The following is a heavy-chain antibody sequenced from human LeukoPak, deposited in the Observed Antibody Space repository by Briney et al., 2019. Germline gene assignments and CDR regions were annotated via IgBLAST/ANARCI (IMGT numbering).Heavy chain of an antibody. V-gene: IGHV1-46*01. CDR2: INPSGGST. Sequence: ASVKVSCKASGYTFTSYYMHWVRQAPGQGLEWMGIINPSGGSTSYAQKFQGRVTMTRDTSISTAYMELSRLRSDDTAVYYCARDVGEYCSSTSCYASDKWGQGTLVTVSS. D-gene: IGHD2-2*01. CDR1: GYTFTSYY. J-gene: IGHJ4*02. CDR3: ARDVGEYCSSTSCYASDK.